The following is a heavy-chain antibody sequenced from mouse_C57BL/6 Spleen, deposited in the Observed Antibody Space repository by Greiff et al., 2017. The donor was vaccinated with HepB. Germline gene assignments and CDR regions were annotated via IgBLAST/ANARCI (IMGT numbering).Heavy chain of an antibody. CDR1: GYAFSSYW. Sequence: VQLQQSGAELVKPGASVKISCKASGYAFSSYWMNWVKQRPGKGLEWIGQIYPGDGDTNYNGKFKGKATLTADKSSSTAYMQLSSLTSEDSAVYFCARGEDYYGAWFAYWGQGTLVTVSA. CDR3: ARGEDYYGAWFAY. CDR2: IYPGDGDT. D-gene: IGHD1-1*01. J-gene: IGHJ3*01. V-gene: IGHV1-80*01.